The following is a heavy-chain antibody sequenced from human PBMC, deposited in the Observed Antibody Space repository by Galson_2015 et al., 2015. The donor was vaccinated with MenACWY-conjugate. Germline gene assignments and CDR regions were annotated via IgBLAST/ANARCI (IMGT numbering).Heavy chain of an antibody. CDR1: GFTFSRYW. V-gene: IGHV3-74*01. J-gene: IGHJ4*01. D-gene: IGHD4/OR15-4a*01. Sequence: LRLSCAASGFTFSRYWMHWVRQIPGKGLVWVSRISGDASSSYYADSVRGRFTISRDNAKNTLYLQMSSLKVEDSAVYYSASSEIGAFDYW. CDR2: ISGDASSS. CDR3: ASSEIGAFDY.